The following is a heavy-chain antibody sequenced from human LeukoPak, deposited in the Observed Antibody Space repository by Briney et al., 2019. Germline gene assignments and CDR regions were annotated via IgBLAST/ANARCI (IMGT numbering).Heavy chain of an antibody. CDR1: GFTFSSCA. Sequence: PGGSLRLSCAASGFTFSSCAMSWVRQAPGKGLEWVSAISGSGGSTYYADSVKGRFTISRDNSKNTLYLQTNSLRAEDTAVYYCAKTPWGDGVSDYFDYWGQGTLVTVSS. J-gene: IGHJ4*02. V-gene: IGHV3-23*01. D-gene: IGHD5-24*01. CDR2: ISGSGGST. CDR3: AKTPWGDGVSDYFDY.